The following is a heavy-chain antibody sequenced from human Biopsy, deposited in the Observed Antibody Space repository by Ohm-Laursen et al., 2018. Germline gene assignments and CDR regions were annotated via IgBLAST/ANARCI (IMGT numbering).Heavy chain of an antibody. D-gene: IGHD3-22*01. J-gene: IGHJ4*02. Sequence: SLRLSCTAFGFTFSRHGMHWVRQAPGKGLEWVAVIWSDGNNKYYADSVKGRFTISRDTSRNTLYMQMNSLRVEDTALYYCARDAEEFDSSGPRFDYWGQGTLVTVSS. V-gene: IGHV3-33*01. CDR2: IWSDGNNK. CDR3: ARDAEEFDSSGPRFDY. CDR1: GFTFSRHG.